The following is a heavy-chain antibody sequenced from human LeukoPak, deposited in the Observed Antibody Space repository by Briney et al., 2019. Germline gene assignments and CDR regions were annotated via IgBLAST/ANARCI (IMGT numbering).Heavy chain of an antibody. D-gene: IGHD7-27*01. V-gene: IGHV3-23*01. CDR1: GFTFSSYA. J-gene: IGHJ6*03. CDR2: ISRSGGST. CDR3: AKTGAGYYYMDV. Sequence: PGGSLRLSCAASGFTFSSYAMSWVRQAPGKGLEWVSGISRSGGSTYYADSVKGRFTISRDNSKNTLYLQMNSLRAEDTAVYYCAKTGAGYYYMDVWGKGTTVTVSS.